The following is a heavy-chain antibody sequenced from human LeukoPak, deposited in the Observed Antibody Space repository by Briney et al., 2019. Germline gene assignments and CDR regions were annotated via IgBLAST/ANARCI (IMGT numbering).Heavy chain of an antibody. V-gene: IGHV4-34*01. CDR3: ARLELAAAGSRWFDP. Sequence: SETLSLTCGVYGGSFSDYYWSWIRQPPGKGLEWIGSIYYSGSTYYNPSLKSRVTISVDTSKNQFSLKLSSVTAADTAVYYCARLELAAAGSRWFDPWGQGTLVTVSS. J-gene: IGHJ5*02. D-gene: IGHD6-13*01. CDR1: GGSFSDYY. CDR2: IYYSGST.